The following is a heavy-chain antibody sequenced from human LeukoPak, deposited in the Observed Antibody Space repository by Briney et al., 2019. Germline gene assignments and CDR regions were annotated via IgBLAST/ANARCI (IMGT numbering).Heavy chain of an antibody. Sequence: ASVKVSCKVSGYILTELSIHWVRQAPGKGLEWVGSFDPENAKTMSAQTFQGRVTMTEDTSTDTAYMELRSLRSDDTAIYYCVIMSHTVVPTARIYYYMDIWGTGTTVIVSS. D-gene: IGHD1-1*01. J-gene: IGHJ6*03. CDR3: VIMSHTVVPTARIYYYMDI. CDR1: GYILTELS. CDR2: FDPENAKT. V-gene: IGHV1-24*01.